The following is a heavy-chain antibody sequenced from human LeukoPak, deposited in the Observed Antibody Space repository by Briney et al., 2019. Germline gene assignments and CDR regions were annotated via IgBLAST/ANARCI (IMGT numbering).Heavy chain of an antibody. V-gene: IGHV5-10-1*01. D-gene: IGHD6-19*01. CDR3: ARTGSRSGWDDAFDI. CDR1: GYSFTTYY. CDR2: IDPSDSYT. Sequence: GESLKISCKGSGYSFTTYYITWVRQMPGKGLEWMGRIDPSDSYTNYSPSFQGHVTISADKSISTAYLQWSSLKASDTAMYYCARTGSRSGWDDAFDIWGQGTMVTVSS. J-gene: IGHJ3*02.